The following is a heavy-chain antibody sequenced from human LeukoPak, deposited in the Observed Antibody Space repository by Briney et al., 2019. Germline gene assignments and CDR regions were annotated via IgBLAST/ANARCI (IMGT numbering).Heavy chain of an antibody. Sequence: ASVKVSCKASGYTFTGYYMHWVRQAPGQGLEWMGRINPNSGGTNYAQKFQGRVTMTRDTSISTAYMELSRLRSDDTAVYYCARVREYCSGGSCRRYWFDPWGQGTLVTVSS. CDR3: ARVREYCSGGSCRRYWFDP. J-gene: IGHJ5*02. D-gene: IGHD2-15*01. CDR2: INPNSGGT. CDR1: GYTFTGYY. V-gene: IGHV1-2*06.